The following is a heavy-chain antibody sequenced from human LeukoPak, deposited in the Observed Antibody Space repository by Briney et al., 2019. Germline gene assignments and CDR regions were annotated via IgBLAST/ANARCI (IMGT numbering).Heavy chain of an antibody. Sequence: QSGGSLRLSCATSGFNFGSYWMTWVRQPPGKGLEWVANIKQDGSEKNYVDSVKGRFTISRDNSKNSLYLQMNSLRAEDTAVYYCARDPPRHVQVPCYWGQGTRVTVSS. CDR3: ARDPPRHVQVPCY. V-gene: IGHV3-7*03. D-gene: IGHD1-1*01. CDR2: IKQDGSEK. J-gene: IGHJ4*02. CDR1: GFNFGSYW.